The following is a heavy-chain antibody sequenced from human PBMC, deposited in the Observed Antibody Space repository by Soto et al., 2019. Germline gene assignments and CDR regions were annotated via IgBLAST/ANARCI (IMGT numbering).Heavy chain of an antibody. Sequence: PSETLSLTCAVYGGSFSGYYWSWIRQPPGKGLEWIGEINHSGSTNYNPSLKSRVTISVDTSKNQFSLKLSSVTAADTAVYYCARGAVLLWFGGIPGGWFDPWGQGTLVTVSS. J-gene: IGHJ5*02. D-gene: IGHD3-10*01. V-gene: IGHV4-34*01. CDR1: GGSFSGYY. CDR2: INHSGST. CDR3: ARGAVLLWFGGIPGGWFDP.